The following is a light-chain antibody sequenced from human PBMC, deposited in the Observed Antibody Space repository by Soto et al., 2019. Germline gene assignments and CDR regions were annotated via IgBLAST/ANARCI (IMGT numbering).Light chain of an antibody. J-gene: IGLJ2*01. Sequence: SYELTQPPSGSVAPGKTARISCGGNNIGTKSVHWYQQKPGQAPVLVIYRDSDRPSGIPERFSGSNSGNTATLTISRVEAGHEADYYCQVWDSSSDHVVFGGGTKVTVL. CDR1: NIGTKS. CDR3: QVWDSSSDHVV. V-gene: IGLV3-21*04. CDR2: RDS.